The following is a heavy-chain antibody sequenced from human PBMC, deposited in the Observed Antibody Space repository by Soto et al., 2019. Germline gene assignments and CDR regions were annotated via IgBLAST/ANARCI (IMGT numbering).Heavy chain of an antibody. J-gene: IGHJ4*02. Sequence: EMHLVESGGGLVQPGRSLTISCAASGFTFEDYAMHWVRQAPGKGLEWVSGISWNSGKIIYADSVKGRITISRYNAKNSRDLQMNSLRTEDTALYYCVKMVKWESSGYYTGVFECWAQGTLVTVSS. CDR2: ISWNSGKI. V-gene: IGHV3-9*01. D-gene: IGHD3-3*01. CDR3: VKMVKWESSGYYTGVFEC. CDR1: GFTFEDYA.